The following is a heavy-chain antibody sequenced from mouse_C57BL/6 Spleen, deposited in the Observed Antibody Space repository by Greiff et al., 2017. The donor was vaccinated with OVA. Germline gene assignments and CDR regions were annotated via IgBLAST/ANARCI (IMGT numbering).Heavy chain of an antibody. D-gene: IGHD3-2*02. CDR3: AEGDSSGYGGYFDY. J-gene: IGHJ2*01. Sequence: QVQLQQPGAELVKPGASVKLSCKASGYTFTSYWMHWVKQRPGQGLEWIGMIHPNSGSTNYNEKFKSKATLTVDKSSSTAYMQLSSLTSEDSAVDYCAEGDSSGYGGYFDYWGQGTTLTVSS. V-gene: IGHV1-64*01. CDR2: IHPNSGST. CDR1: GYTFTSYW.